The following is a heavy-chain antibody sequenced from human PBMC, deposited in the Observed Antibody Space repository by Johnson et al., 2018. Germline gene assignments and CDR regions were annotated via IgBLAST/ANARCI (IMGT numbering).Heavy chain of an antibody. CDR3: AGDNLYGYYSIAYYFGGYFQH. CDR1: GFTFSSYS. J-gene: IGHJ1*01. Sequence: EVQLVESGGGLVKPGGSLRLPCAASGFTFSSYSMNWVRQAPGKGLEWVSSISSSSRYIYYADSVKGRFTISRDNAKNSLYLQMNSLRAEDTAVYYCAGDNLYGYYSIAYYFGGYFQHWGQGTLVTVSS. V-gene: IGHV3-21*01. CDR2: ISSSSRYI. D-gene: IGHD3-22*01.